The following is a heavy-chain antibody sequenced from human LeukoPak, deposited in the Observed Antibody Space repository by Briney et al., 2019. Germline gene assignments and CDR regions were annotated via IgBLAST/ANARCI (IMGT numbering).Heavy chain of an antibody. J-gene: IGHJ4*02. CDR1: GFTFSSYW. D-gene: IGHD3-22*01. CDR2: IKQDGSEK. CDR3: AREPSSGYYSPHFDY. Sequence: PGGSLRLSCAASGFTFSSYWMSWVRQAPGKGLEGVANIKQDGSEKYYVDSVKGRFTISRDNAKNSLYLQMNSLRAEDTAVYYCAREPSSGYYSPHFDYWGQGTLVTVSS. V-gene: IGHV3-7*01.